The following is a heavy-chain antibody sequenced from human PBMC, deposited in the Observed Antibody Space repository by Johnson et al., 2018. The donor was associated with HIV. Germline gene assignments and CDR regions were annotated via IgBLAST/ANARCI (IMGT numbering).Heavy chain of an antibody. D-gene: IGHD3-10*01. Sequence: QVQLVESGGGVVQPGGSPRVSCAASGFTFDDYGMSWIRQAPGKGLDWVSSISSSGRTKYDADSVKGRFTISRDNAKNTLYLQMNSLRAEDTAVYYCAREKATLWFRASGAAFDIWGQGTAVTVSS. J-gene: IGHJ3*02. CDR2: ISSSGRTK. V-gene: IGHV3-11*04. CDR3: AREKATLWFRASGAAFDI. CDR1: GFTFDDYG.